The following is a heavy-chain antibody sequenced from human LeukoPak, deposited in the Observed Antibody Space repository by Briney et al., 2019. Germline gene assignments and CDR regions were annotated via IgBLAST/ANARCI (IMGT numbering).Heavy chain of an antibody. V-gene: IGHV3-30*02. J-gene: IGHJ4*02. Sequence: GGSLRLSCAASGFTFSSYSMKWVRQAPGMGLEWVAFIRYDGGNTYYADSVKGRFTISRDNSKNTLYLQMNSLRAGDTAVYYCARDRLTRDSGSRGDWGQGTLVTVSS. D-gene: IGHD1-26*01. CDR3: ARDRLTRDSGSRGD. CDR2: IRYDGGNT. CDR1: GFTFSSYS.